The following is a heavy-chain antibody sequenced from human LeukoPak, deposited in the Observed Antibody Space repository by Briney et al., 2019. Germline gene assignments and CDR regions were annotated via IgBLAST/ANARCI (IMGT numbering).Heavy chain of an antibody. CDR2: IIPIFGTA. D-gene: IGHD5-24*01. V-gene: IGHV1-69*13. CDR1: GGTFSSYA. CDR3: ASPHHHGYRPDALFSGLDI. J-gene: IGHJ3*02. Sequence: EASVKVSCKASGGTFSSYAISWVRQAPGQGLEWMGGIIPIFGTANYAQKFQGRVTITADESTSTAYMELSSLRSEDTAVYYCASPHHHGYRPDALFSGLDIWGQGTMVTVSS.